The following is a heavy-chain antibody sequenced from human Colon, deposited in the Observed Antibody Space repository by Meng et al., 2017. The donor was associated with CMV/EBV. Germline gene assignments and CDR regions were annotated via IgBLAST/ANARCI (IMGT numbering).Heavy chain of an antibody. V-gene: IGHV1-8*01. D-gene: IGHD3-3*01. CDR2: MNPNSGNT. J-gene: IGHJ4*02. CDR3: ARGYSSGFYAH. Sequence: CKASGYTFTSHDIQWVRQATGQGPEWMGWMNPNSGNTGFAQKFQGRVTLTSDTSITTAYMELSSLRSEDTAVYYCARGYSSGFYAHWGQGTLVTVSS. CDR1: GYTFTSHD.